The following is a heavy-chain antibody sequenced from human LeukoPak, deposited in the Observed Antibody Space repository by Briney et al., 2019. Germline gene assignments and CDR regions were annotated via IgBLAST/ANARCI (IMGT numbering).Heavy chain of an antibody. Sequence: ASVKVSFKASGYTFTSYYMHWVRQAPGQGLEWMGIINPSGGSTSYAQKFQGRVTMTRDTSTSTVYMELSSLRSEDTAVYYCARVSYCSSTSCPYYFDYWGQGTLVTVSS. CDR3: ARVSYCSSTSCPYYFDY. J-gene: IGHJ4*02. CDR2: INPSGGST. CDR1: GYTFTSYY. V-gene: IGHV1-46*03. D-gene: IGHD2-2*01.